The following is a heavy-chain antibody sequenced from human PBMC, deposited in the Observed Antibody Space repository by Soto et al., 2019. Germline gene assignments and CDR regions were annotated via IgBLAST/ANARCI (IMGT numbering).Heavy chain of an antibody. CDR2: IFHSGSP. V-gene: IGHV4-30-2*05. CDR1: GGSISSGGYS. CDR3: ARDPAP. J-gene: IGHJ5*02. Sequence: SETLSLTCAVSGGSISSGGYSWSWIRQPPGKGLEWIGYIFHSGSPYYNPSLKSRVTISVDTSKNQFSLKLTSVTAADTAVYYCARDPAPWGQGTLVTVSS.